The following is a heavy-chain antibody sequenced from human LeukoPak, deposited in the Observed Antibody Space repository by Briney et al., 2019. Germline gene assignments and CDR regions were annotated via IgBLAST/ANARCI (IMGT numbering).Heavy chain of an antibody. D-gene: IGHD3-3*01. J-gene: IGHJ5*02. Sequence: SQTLSLTCTVSGGSISSGDYYWSWIRQPPGKGLEWIGYIYYSGSTYYNSSLKSRVTISVDTSKNQFSLKLSSVTAADTAVYYCARTPTTSYYDFWSGYYWFDPWGQGTLVTVSS. CDR2: IYYSGST. CDR1: GGSISSGDYY. V-gene: IGHV4-30-4*08. CDR3: ARTPTTSYYDFWSGYYWFDP.